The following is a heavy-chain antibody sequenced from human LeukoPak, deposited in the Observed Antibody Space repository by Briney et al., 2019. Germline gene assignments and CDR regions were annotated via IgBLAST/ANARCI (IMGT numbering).Heavy chain of an antibody. V-gene: IGHV3-7*02. CDR3: ARGYGDWFDP. CDR2: IKQDGSEK. Sequence: GGSLRLSCAVSGFTFSTYWMSWVRQAPGKGLEWVANIKQDGSEKYYVDSVKGRFTISRDNAQNSLYLQMNSLRAEDTAVYYCARGYGDWFDPWGQGTLVTVS. J-gene: IGHJ5*02. D-gene: IGHD5-18*01. CDR1: GFTFSTYW.